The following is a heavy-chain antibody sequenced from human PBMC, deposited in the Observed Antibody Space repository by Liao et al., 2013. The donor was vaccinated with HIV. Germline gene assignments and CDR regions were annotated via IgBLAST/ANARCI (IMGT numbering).Heavy chain of an antibody. CDR3: ARGELGATLDY. CDR1: GGSISSYY. CDR2: IYYSGST. Sequence: QVQLQESGPGLVKPSETLSLTCTVSGGSISSYYWSWIRQPPGKGLEWIGYIYYSGSTNYNPSLKSRVTISVDTSKNQFSLKLSSVTAADTAVYYCARGELGATLDYWGQGTLVTVSS. D-gene: IGHD1-26*01. V-gene: IGHV4-59*01. J-gene: IGHJ4*02.